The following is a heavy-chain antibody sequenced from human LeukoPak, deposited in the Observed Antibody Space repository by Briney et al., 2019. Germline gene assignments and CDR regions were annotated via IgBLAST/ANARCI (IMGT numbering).Heavy chain of an antibody. CDR1: GLNFRSYG. CDR2: ISGSGGST. Sequence: GGSLRLSCAASGLNFRSYGMNWVSQAPGKGMEWVSGISGSGGSTDYADSGKGRFTISRDNSKNTLYLQMDSLRVEDTAVYYCARGHQGCSGGSCYPAFDCWGQGTLVTVSS. D-gene: IGHD2-15*01. V-gene: IGHV3-23*01. CDR3: ARGHQGCSGGSCYPAFDC. J-gene: IGHJ4*02.